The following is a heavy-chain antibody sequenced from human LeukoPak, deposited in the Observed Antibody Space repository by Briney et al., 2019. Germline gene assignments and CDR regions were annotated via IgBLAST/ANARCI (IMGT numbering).Heavy chain of an antibody. J-gene: IGHJ4*02. V-gene: IGHV4-4*02. Sequence: SETLSLTCAVSGGSISSSNWWSWVRQPPGKGLEWIGEIYHSGSTNYNPSLKSRVTISVNKSKNQFSLKLSSVTAADTAVYYCARVLAAAGRTYFDYWGQGTLVTVSS. CDR3: ARVLAAAGRTYFDY. D-gene: IGHD6-13*01. CDR2: IYHSGST. CDR1: GGSISSSNW.